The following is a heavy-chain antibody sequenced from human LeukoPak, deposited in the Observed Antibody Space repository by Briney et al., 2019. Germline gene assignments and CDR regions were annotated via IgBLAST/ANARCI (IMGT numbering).Heavy chain of an antibody. CDR3: AKGGGSSCYSPSDY. J-gene: IGHJ4*02. D-gene: IGHD2-15*01. CDR2: ISGSGTDT. Sequence: PGGSLRLSCGGSGFTFSSYGMSWVRQAPGKGLEWVSAISGSGTDTFYANSEKGRFTISRDNPKNTLYLQMNSLRAEDTAVYYCAKGGGSSCYSPSDYWGQGTLVTVSS. V-gene: IGHV3-23*01. CDR1: GFTFSSYG.